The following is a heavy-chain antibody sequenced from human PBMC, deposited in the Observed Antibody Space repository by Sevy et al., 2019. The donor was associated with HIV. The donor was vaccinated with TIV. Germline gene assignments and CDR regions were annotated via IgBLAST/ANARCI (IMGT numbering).Heavy chain of an antibody. J-gene: IGHJ6*02. CDR3: ARDGTYYYDSSGYKDYYYYGMDV. CDR2: IIPIFGTA. CDR1: GGTFSSYA. Sequence: ASVKVSCKASGGTFSSYAISWVRQAPGQGLEWMGGIIPIFGTANYAQKFQGRVTITAEESTSTAYMELSSLRSEDTAVYYCARDGTYYYDSSGYKDYYYYGMDVWGQGTTVTVSS. D-gene: IGHD3-22*01. V-gene: IGHV1-69*13.